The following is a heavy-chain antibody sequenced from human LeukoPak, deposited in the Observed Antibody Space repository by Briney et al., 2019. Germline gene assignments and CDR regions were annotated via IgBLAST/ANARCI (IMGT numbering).Heavy chain of an antibody. Sequence: GGSLRLSCAASGFTFSSYAMSWVRQAPGKGLEWVSAISGSGGSTYYADSVKGRFTNSRDNTKNTLYLQMNSLRAEDTAVYYCAKAPVGGYNYYFDYWGQGTLVTVSS. CDR2: ISGSGGST. V-gene: IGHV3-23*01. CDR3: AKAPVGGYNYYFDY. D-gene: IGHD5-24*01. CDR1: GFTFSSYA. J-gene: IGHJ4*02.